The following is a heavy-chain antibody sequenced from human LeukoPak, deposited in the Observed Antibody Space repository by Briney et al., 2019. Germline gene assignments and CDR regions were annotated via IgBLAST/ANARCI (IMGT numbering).Heavy chain of an antibody. J-gene: IGHJ4*02. CDR3: ARRSQAGGTGIGY. Sequence: GASVKVSCKASGYTFTSYDINWVRQATGQGLEWMGWMNPNSGNTGSAQKFHGRLTMTRNTSISTAYIELSSLRSEDTAVYYCARRSQAGGTGIGYWGQGTLVTVSS. V-gene: IGHV1-8*01. CDR2: MNPNSGNT. D-gene: IGHD6-19*01. CDR1: GYTFTSYD.